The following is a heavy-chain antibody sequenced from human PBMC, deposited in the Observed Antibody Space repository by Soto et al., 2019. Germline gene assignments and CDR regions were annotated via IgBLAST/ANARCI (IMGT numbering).Heavy chain of an antibody. J-gene: IGHJ4*02. CDR3: ARVLVFEYSTL. Sequence: GGSLRLSCAASGFTFSNSAMSWVRQAPGKGLEWVSAISSSGGSIYYADSVKGRFTISRDNAKNSLYLQMNSLRAEDTAVYYCARVLVFEYSTLWGQGTLVTVSS. V-gene: IGHV3-23*01. CDR1: GFTFSNSA. D-gene: IGHD6-6*01. CDR2: ISSSGGSI.